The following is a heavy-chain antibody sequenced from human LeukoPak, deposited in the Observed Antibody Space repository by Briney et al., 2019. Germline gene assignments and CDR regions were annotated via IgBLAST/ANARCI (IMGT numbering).Heavy chain of an antibody. CDR3: ARELGTMIVVVISQVGWFDP. Sequence: SVKVSCKASGGTFSSYAISWVRQAPGQGLEWMGRIIPIFGTANYAQKFQGRVTITTDESTSTAYMELSSLRSEDTAVYYCARELGTMIVVVISQVGWFDPWGQGTLVTVSS. CDR2: IIPIFGTA. V-gene: IGHV1-69*05. D-gene: IGHD3-22*01. CDR1: GGTFSSYA. J-gene: IGHJ5*02.